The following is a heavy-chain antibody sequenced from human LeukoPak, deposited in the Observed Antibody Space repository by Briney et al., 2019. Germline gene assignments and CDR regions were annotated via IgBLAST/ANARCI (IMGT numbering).Heavy chain of an antibody. CDR2: IHYSGST. J-gene: IGHJ4*02. D-gene: IGHD1-26*01. Sequence: PSETLSLTCTVSGGSISSYYWSWIRQPPGKGLEWIGYIHYSGSTTYNPSLKSRVTISVDTSKNQFSLKLSSVTAADTAVYYCARHGTSGSYYRYFDYWGQGTLVTVSS. CDR3: ARHGTSGSYYRYFDY. CDR1: GGSISSYY. V-gene: IGHV4-59*08.